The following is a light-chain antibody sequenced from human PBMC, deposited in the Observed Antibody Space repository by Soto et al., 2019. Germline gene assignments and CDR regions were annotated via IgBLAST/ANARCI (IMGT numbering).Light chain of an antibody. CDR1: SGYSNYK. CDR2: VGTGGIVG. J-gene: IGLJ2*01. V-gene: IGLV9-49*02. Sequence: QPVLTQPPSASASLGASVTLTCTLSSGYSNYKVDWYQQRPGKGPRFVMLVGTGGIVGSKGDGIPDRFSVLGSGLNRYLTIQNIQEEDESDYHCGADHGSGSNFVVVFGGGTKLTVL. CDR3: GADHGSGSNFVVV.